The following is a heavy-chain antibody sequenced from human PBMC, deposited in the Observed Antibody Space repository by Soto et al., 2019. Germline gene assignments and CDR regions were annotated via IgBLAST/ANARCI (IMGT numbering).Heavy chain of an antibody. J-gene: IGHJ6*02. D-gene: IGHD6-19*01. Sequence: QVQLVQSGAEVKKPGSSVKVSCKASGGTFSSYAISWVRQAPGQGLEWMGGIIPIFGTANYAQKFQGRVTITAEESTSTAYMELSSLRSEDTAVYYCARPSYSSGWNDYYGMDVWGQGTTVTVSS. CDR3: ARPSYSSGWNDYYGMDV. CDR2: IIPIFGTA. CDR1: GGTFSSYA. V-gene: IGHV1-69*01.